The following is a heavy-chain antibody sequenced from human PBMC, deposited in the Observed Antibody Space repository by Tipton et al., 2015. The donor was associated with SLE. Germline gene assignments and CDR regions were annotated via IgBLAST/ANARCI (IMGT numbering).Heavy chain of an antibody. J-gene: IGHJ4*02. D-gene: IGHD6-19*01. CDR2: IYSSGST. CDR1: GGSISGYY. Sequence: TLSLTCTVSGGSISGYYWSWIRQPAGKGLEWIGRIYSSGSTLYNPSLKSRLTLSLDTSKNQFSLRLSSVTAADTAVYYCARPSSGWSGLTYWGQGTLVTVSS. CDR3: ARPSSGWSGLTY. V-gene: IGHV4-4*07.